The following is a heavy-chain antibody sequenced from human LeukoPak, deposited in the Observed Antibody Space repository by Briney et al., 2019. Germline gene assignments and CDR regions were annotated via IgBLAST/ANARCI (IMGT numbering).Heavy chain of an antibody. Sequence: SETLSLTCTVSGGSISSSSYYWGWIRQPPGRGLEWIGGIYYSGSTYYNPSLKSRVTISVDTSKNQFSLKLSSVTAADTAVYYCARDLEVSYFDYWGQGTLVTVSS. D-gene: IGHD3-22*01. V-gene: IGHV4-39*07. CDR3: ARDLEVSYFDY. CDR2: IYYSGST. CDR1: GGSISSSSYY. J-gene: IGHJ4*02.